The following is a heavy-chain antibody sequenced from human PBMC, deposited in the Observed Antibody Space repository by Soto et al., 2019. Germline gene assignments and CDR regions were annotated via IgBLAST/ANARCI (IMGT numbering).Heavy chain of an antibody. J-gene: IGHJ6*02. V-gene: IGHV4-59*01. CDR2: IYYSGST. CDR3: ARVNYGNYYYHYGMDV. CDR1: GGSISNYY. Sequence: SETLSLTCTVSGGSISNYYWSWIRQPPGKGLEWIGYIYYSGSTNYNPSLKSRVTISVDTSKNQFSLKLNSVTAADTAVYYCARVNYGNYYYHYGMDVWGQGTTVTVSS. D-gene: IGHD4-17*01.